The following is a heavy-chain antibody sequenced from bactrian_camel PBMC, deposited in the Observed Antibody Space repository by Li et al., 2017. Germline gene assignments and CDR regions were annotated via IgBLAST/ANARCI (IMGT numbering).Heavy chain of an antibody. CDR1: GVTDC. CDR2: IYRGGVST. V-gene: IGHV3S40*01. CDR3: AGEGGGLEALVT. D-gene: IGHD5*01. J-gene: IGHJ6*01. Sequence: DVQLVESGGGSVQAGGSLRLSCVASGVTDCMGWFRQAPGKEREAVAAIYRGGVSTHYADSVKGRFTIAQDNANAKLTVYLQMNCLKPEDTAMYYCAGEGGGLEALVTGARGPRSPSP.